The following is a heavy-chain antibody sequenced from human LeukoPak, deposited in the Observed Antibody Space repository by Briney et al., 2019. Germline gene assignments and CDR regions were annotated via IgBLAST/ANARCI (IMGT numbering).Heavy chain of an antibody. CDR2: IYYSGST. CDR3: ARVAGATAYDYVWGSYRSENYFDY. CDR1: GGSISSGGYY. Sequence: SETLSLTCTVSGGSISSGGYYWSWIRQPPGKGLEWIGYIYYSGSTNYNPSLKSRVTISVDTSRNQFSLKLSSVTAADTAVYYCARVAGATAYDYVWGSYRSENYFDYWGQGTLVTVSS. D-gene: IGHD3-16*02. V-gene: IGHV4-61*08. J-gene: IGHJ4*02.